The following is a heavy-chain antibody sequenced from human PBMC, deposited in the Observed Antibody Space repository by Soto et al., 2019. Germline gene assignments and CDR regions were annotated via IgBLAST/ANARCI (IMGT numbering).Heavy chain of an antibody. Sequence: ASVKVSCKASGYTFTSYAMHWVRQAPGQRLGWMGWINAGNGNTKYSQKFQGRVTITRDTSASTAYMELSSLRSEDTAVYYCARDGYCSGGSCQTEGNFDYWGQGTLVTVSS. J-gene: IGHJ4*02. CDR2: INAGNGNT. V-gene: IGHV1-3*01. CDR3: ARDGYCSGGSCQTEGNFDY. D-gene: IGHD2-15*01. CDR1: GYTFTSYA.